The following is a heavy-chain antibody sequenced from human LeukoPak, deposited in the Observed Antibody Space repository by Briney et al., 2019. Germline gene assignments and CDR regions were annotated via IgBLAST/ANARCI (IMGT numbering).Heavy chain of an antibody. CDR1: GFTVSSSY. J-gene: IGHJ4*02. D-gene: IGHD6-13*01. Sequence: GGSLRLSCAASGFTVSSSYMSWVRQAPGKGLEWVPIISSAGTTYYADSVKGRFTISRDNSKNTVYLQVNSLRDEDTAVYYCARDLEAANTYYFDYWGQGTMVTVSS. V-gene: IGHV3-66*01. CDR2: ISSAGTT. CDR3: ARDLEAANTYYFDY.